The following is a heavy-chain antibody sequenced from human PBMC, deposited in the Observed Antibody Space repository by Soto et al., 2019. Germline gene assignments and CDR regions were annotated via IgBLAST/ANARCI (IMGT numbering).Heavy chain of an antibody. D-gene: IGHD4-17*01. J-gene: IGHJ4*02. CDR2: IYYSGST. CDR3: ARRYGYYFDY. Sequence: SETLSLTCTVSGGSISSYYWSWIRQPPGKGLEWIGYIYYSGSTNYNPSLKSRVTISVDTSKNQLSLKLSSVAAADTAVYYCARRYGYYFDYWGQGTLVTVSS. CDR1: GGSISSYY. V-gene: IGHV4-59*08.